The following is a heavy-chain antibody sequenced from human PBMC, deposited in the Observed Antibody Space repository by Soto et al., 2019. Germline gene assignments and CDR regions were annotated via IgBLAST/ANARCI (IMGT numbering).Heavy chain of an antibody. D-gene: IGHD2-8*02. Sequence: QVQLQQWGAGLLKPSETLSLTCAVYGGSFSGYYWTWIRQPPGTGLEWIGEINHSRSTNYNPSLKSRVTISVDTSKNQFSLKLTSVTAADSAVYYCASDKITGLFDYWGQGTRVTVSS. CDR3: ASDKITGLFDY. CDR1: GGSFSGYY. CDR2: INHSRST. J-gene: IGHJ4*02. V-gene: IGHV4-34*01.